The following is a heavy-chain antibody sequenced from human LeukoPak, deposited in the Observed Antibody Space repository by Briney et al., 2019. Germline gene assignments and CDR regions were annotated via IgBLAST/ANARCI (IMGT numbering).Heavy chain of an antibody. CDR1: GYTFTSYY. CDR3: ARGYCSGGSCYGEFDY. D-gene: IGHD2-15*01. J-gene: IGHJ4*02. CDR2: INPSGDST. Sequence: ASVKVSCKTSGYTFTSYYMNWVRQAPGQGLEWVGIINPSGDSTSYAQKFQGRVTMTRDTSTTTVYMDLSSLRSEDTAVYYCARGYCSGGSCYGEFDYWGQGTLVTVSS. V-gene: IGHV1-46*01.